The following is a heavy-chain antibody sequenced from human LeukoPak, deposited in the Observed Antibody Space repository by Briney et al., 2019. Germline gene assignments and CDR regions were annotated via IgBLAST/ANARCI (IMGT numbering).Heavy chain of an antibody. J-gene: IGHJ6*04. Sequence: GASVKVSCKASGYTFTSYAMHWVRQAPGQRLEWMGWINAGNGNTKYSQKFRGRVTITADESTSTAYMELSSLRSEDTAVYYCARTTYYDILTGHNPYGMDVWGKGTTVTVSS. CDR2: INAGNGNT. CDR1: GYTFTSYA. D-gene: IGHD3-9*01. V-gene: IGHV1-3*01. CDR3: ARTTYYDILTGHNPYGMDV.